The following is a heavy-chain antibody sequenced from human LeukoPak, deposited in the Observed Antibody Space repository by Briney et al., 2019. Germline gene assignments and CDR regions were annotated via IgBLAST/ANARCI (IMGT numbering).Heavy chain of an antibody. J-gene: IGHJ3*02. CDR3: ARRGLHRGAFDI. CDR2: INHSGST. D-gene: IGHD5-24*01. Sequence: PSETLSLTCTVSGGSISTYYWSWIRQPPGKGLEWIGEINHSGSTNYNPSLKSRVTISVDTSKNQFSLKLSSVTAADTAVYYCARRGLHRGAFDIWGQGTMVTVSS. CDR1: GGSISTYY. V-gene: IGHV4-34*01.